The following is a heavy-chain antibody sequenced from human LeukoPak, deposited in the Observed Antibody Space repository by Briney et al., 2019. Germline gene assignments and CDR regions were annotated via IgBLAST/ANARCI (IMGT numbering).Heavy chain of an antibody. CDR1: GDSVSSNSAA. Sequence: SQTLSLTCAISGDSVSSNSAAWNWIRQSPSRGLEWLGRTYYRSKWYNDYAAPVKSRITINPDTSKNQFSLQLNSVTPEDTAVYYCAREDFDFRGGYSYGPSYNWFDPWGQGTLVTVSS. CDR3: AREDFDFRGGYSYGPSYNWFDP. V-gene: IGHV6-1*01. J-gene: IGHJ5*02. D-gene: IGHD5-18*01. CDR2: TYYRSKWYN.